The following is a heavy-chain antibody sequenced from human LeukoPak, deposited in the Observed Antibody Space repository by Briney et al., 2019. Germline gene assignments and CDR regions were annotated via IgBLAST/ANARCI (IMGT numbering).Heavy chain of an antibody. J-gene: IGHJ6*02. CDR1: GGTFSSYA. D-gene: IGHD5-12*01. CDR3: ARGARVATTGNYYYYYGMDV. V-gene: IGHV1-69*13. CDR2: IIPIFGTA. Sequence: GASVKVSCKASGGTFSSYAISWVRQAPGQGLEWMGGIIPIFGTANYAQKFQGRVTITADESTSTAYMELSSLRSEDTAVYYCARGARVATTGNYYYYYGMDVWGQGTTVTVSS.